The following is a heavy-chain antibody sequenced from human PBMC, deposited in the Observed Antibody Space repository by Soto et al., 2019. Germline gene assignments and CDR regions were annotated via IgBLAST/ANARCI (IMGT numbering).Heavy chain of an antibody. Sequence: GGSLRLSCAASGFTFSMYGMHWVRQAPGKGLEWVAVISYDESNKYYVDSVKGRFTISRDNSKNTLYLQMNSLRVEDTAVYYCAKDGGAKPNYYYYGMDVWGQGTTVTVSS. CDR2: ISYDESNK. D-gene: IGHD3-10*01. CDR3: AKDGGAKPNYYYYGMDV. CDR1: GFTFSMYG. J-gene: IGHJ6*02. V-gene: IGHV3-30*18.